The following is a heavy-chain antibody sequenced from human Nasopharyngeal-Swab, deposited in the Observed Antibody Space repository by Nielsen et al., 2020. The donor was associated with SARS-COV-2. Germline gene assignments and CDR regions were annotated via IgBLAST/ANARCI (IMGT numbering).Heavy chain of an antibody. CDR3: ARGPSSGYYLYAFDI. Sequence: WVRHAPGQGLEWMGGIIPIFGTANYAQKFQGRVTITADESTSTAYMELSSLRSEDTAVYYCARGPSSGYYLYAFDIWGQGTMVTVSS. CDR2: IIPIFGTA. V-gene: IGHV1-69*01. J-gene: IGHJ3*02. D-gene: IGHD3-22*01.